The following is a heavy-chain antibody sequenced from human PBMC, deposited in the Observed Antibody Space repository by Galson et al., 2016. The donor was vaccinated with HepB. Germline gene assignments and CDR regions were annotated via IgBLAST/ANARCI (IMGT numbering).Heavy chain of an antibody. J-gene: IGHJ4*02. D-gene: IGHD2-2*01. CDR2: VSSDGVDT. Sequence: SLRLSCAASGFTFNHYAMHWVRQAPGKGLEYVSTVSSDGVDTYYADSVKGRFTISRNNSKNTLYLQMSSMRLENTALYYCVKDRGCPSCRHDYWGQGALVTVSS. V-gene: IGHV3-64D*06. CDR3: VKDRGCPSCRHDY. CDR1: GFTFNHYA.